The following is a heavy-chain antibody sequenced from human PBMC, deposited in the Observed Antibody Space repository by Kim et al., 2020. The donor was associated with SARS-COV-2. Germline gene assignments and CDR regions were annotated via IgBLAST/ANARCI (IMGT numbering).Heavy chain of an antibody. V-gene: IGHV3-7*01. CDR3: ARVASDGYNDY. CDR1: QFTFSDYW. D-gene: IGHD2-21*01. J-gene: IGHJ4*02. CDR2: IKYDGSEK. Sequence: GGSLRLSCAVSQFTFSDYWMSWIRQAPGKGLEWVSNIKYDGSEKYYVDSVKGRFTISRDSATNSLFLQMNSLRAEDTAVYFCARVASDGYNDYWGRGTRV.